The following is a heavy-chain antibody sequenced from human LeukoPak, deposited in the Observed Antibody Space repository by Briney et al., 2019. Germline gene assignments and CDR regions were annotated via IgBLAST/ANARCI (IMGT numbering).Heavy chain of an antibody. CDR2: INTDGSST. Sequence: GGSLRLSCAASGFTFSHYWMHWVRQAPGEGLVWVSRINTDGSSTSYADSVKGRFTISRDNAQNTLYLQMNSLRAEDTAVYYCGRSSSYAFDIWGQGTMVTVSS. D-gene: IGHD6-6*01. V-gene: IGHV3-74*01. CDR3: GRSSSYAFDI. J-gene: IGHJ3*02. CDR1: GFTFSHYW.